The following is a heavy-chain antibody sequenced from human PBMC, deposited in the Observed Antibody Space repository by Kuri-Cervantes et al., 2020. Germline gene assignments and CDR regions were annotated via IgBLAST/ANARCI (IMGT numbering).Heavy chain of an antibody. D-gene: IGHD3-10*01. CDR3: ARERRITMVRGVHDWFDP. V-gene: IGHV4-31*01. J-gene: IGHJ5*02. CDR1: GGSISSGGYY. CDR2: IYYSGST. Sequence: SETLSLTCTVSGGSISSGGYYWSWIRQHPGKGLEWIGYIYYSGSTYYNPSFKSLVTISVDTSKNQSSLKLSSVTAADTAVYYCARERRITMVRGVHDWFDPWGQGTLVTVSS.